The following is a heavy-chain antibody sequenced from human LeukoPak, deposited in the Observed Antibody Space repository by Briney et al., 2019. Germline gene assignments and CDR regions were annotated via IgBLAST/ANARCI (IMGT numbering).Heavy chain of an antibody. Sequence: GGSLRLSCAASGFTFSSYAMHWVRQAPGKGLEWVAVISYDGSNKYYADSVKGRFTISTDNSKNTLYLQMNSLRAEDTAVYYCAKVHRFLEWLYPLSPFDPWGQGTLVTVSS. CDR2: ISYDGSNK. J-gene: IGHJ5*02. CDR1: GFTFSSYA. CDR3: AKVHRFLEWLYPLSPFDP. V-gene: IGHV3-30*04. D-gene: IGHD3-3*01.